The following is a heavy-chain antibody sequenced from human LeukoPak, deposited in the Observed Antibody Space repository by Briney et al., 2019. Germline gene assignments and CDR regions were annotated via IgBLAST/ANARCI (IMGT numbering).Heavy chain of an antibody. CDR3: AKDAYYDFWSGYLVFDY. CDR2: ISGSGGST. D-gene: IGHD3-3*01. J-gene: IGHJ4*02. V-gene: IGHV3-23*01. CDR1: GFTLNRYA. Sequence: GSLRLFRGASGFTLNRYALERVRQAPRKGLEVVSAISGSGGSTYYADSVKGRFTISRDNSKNTLYLQMNSLRAEDTAVYYCAKDAYYDFWSGYLVFDYWGQGTLVTVSS.